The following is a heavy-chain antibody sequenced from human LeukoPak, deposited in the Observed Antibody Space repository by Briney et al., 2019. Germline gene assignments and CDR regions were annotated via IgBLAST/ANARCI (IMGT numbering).Heavy chain of an antibody. CDR3: ARDSGPIRGALDI. V-gene: IGHV1-2*02. D-gene: IGHD3-10*01. J-gene: IGHJ3*02. CDR1: GYTVTDYY. CDR2: INPASGET. Sequence: ASLKVSCKASGYTVTDYYIHWVRQTPGQGLEWMGWINPASGETRSSEKFQGRVTMIRDTSITTVYMELNTLRSDDTALYYCARDSGPIRGALDIWGQGTMLFVSS.